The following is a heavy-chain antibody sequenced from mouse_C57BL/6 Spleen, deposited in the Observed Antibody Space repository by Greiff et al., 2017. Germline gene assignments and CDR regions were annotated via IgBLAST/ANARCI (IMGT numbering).Heavy chain of an antibody. CDR2: INPNNGGT. J-gene: IGHJ4*01. CDR3: ERGICYDYVNSMDY. V-gene: IGHV1-18*01. D-gene: IGHD2-4*01. CDR1: GYTFTDYN. Sequence: EVQLQQSGPELVKPGASVKIPCKASGYTFTDYNMDWVKQSHGKSLEWIGDINPNNGGTIYNQKFKGKATLTVDKSSSTAYMDLRSLTSKDTAVYYCERGICYDYVNSMDYWGPGTSVTVSS.